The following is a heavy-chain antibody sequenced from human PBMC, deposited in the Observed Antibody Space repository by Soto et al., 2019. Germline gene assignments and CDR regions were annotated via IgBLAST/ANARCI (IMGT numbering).Heavy chain of an antibody. CDR2: IYTGDSDT. CDR1: NPYW. D-gene: IGHD5-12*01. J-gene: IGHJ4*02. V-gene: IGHV5-51*01. Sequence: NPYWIGWVRQMPGKGLEWMALIYTGDSDTIYSPSFEGQVTLSFDRSISTAYLQWSSLKASDTAIYYCATSTVSYVDIVSSTSRGYFDHWGQGTLVTVSS. CDR3: ATSTVSYVDIVSSTSRGYFDH.